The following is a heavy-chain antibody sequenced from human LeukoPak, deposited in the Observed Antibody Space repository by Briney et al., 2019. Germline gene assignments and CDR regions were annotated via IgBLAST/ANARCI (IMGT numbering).Heavy chain of an antibody. CDR2: MYYSGNS. CDR3: AREGGYYDSSAPGGFDY. CDR1: GASIRSHY. D-gene: IGHD3-22*01. J-gene: IGHJ4*02. V-gene: IGHV4-59*11. Sequence: SETLSLTCTVSGASIRSHYWSWIRQPPGKGLEWIGYMYYSGNSNYNPALKSRATISVDTSKNQFSLKMISVTAADTAVYYCAREGGYYDSSAPGGFDYWGQGTLVTVSS.